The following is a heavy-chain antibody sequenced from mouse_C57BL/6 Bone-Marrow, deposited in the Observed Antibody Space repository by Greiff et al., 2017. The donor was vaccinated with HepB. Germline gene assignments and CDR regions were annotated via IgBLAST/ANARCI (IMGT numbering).Heavy chain of an antibody. Sequence: VHLVESGAELVRPGASVTLSCKASGYTFTDYEMHWVKQTPVHGLEWIGAIDPETGGTAYNQKFKGKAILTADKSSSTAYMELRSLTSEDSAVYYCTFDYYGFAYWGQGTLVTVSA. CDR2: IDPETGGT. CDR3: TFDYYGFAY. V-gene: IGHV1-15*01. J-gene: IGHJ3*01. CDR1: GYTFTDYE. D-gene: IGHD1-1*01.